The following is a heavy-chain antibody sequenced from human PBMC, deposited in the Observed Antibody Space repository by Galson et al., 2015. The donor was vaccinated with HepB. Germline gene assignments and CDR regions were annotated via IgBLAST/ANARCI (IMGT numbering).Heavy chain of an antibody. Sequence: LRLSCAASGFSFSTYGIHWVRQAPGKGLEWVAAISYDGSNKYFVDSVKGRFTISRDNSKNTLYLQMNNVRTEDTAVYYCAKPLGYNWNDGSHAFNIWGQGTMVTVSS. D-gene: IGHD1-1*01. CDR3: AKPLGYNWNDGSHAFNI. CDR1: GFSFSTYG. CDR2: ISYDGSNK. J-gene: IGHJ3*02. V-gene: IGHV3-30*18.